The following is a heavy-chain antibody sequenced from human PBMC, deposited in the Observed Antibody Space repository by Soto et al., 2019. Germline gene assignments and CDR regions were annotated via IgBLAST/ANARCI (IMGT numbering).Heavy chain of an antibody. J-gene: IGHJ5*02. CDR2: INAGNGNT. Sequence: ASVKVSCKASGYTFTSYAMHWVRQAPGQRLEWMGWINAGNGNTKYSQKFQGRVTTTRDTSASTAYMELGSLRSEDTAVYYCARDLDCSSTSCYGWFDPWGQGTLVTVSS. V-gene: IGHV1-3*01. CDR3: ARDLDCSSTSCYGWFDP. CDR1: GYTFTSYA. D-gene: IGHD2-2*01.